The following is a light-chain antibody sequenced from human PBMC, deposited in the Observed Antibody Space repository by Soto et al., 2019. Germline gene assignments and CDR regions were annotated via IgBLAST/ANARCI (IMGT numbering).Light chain of an antibody. Sequence: DIQMTQSPSSLSASVGDRVTITCRASQGIRNYLAWYQQKPGKVPKLLIYAASTLQSGVPSRFSGSGSGTDFTLTISSLQPEDVATYYCQKYNNAAHTFGGGTQVEI. CDR1: QGIRNY. CDR2: AAS. J-gene: IGKJ4*01. V-gene: IGKV1-27*01. CDR3: QKYNNAAHT.